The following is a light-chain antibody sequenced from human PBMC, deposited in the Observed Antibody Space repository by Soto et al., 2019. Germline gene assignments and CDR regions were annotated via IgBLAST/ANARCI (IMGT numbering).Light chain of an antibody. CDR3: QQYDTWPPHT. CDR2: GAS. Sequence: EIVMTQSPATLSVSPGEGATLSCRASQSISTHLAWYQQKPGQTPRLLINGASIRATGVPVRFSGSGSGTDFTLTIASLQSEDFAVYYCQQYDTWPPHTFGQGTMVEI. J-gene: IGKJ2*01. V-gene: IGKV3-15*01. CDR1: QSISTH.